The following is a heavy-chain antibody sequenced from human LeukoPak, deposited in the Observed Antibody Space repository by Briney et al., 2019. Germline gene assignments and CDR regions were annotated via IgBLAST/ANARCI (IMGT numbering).Heavy chain of an antibody. D-gene: IGHD6-25*01. CDR2: INHSGST. J-gene: IGHJ5*02. V-gene: IGHV4-34*01. CDR3: ARGRRHWFDP. Sequence: PSEALSLTCPVYGGSFSGYYWSWIRQPPGKGLEWIGEINHSGSTNYNPSLKSRVTISVDTSKNQFSLKLSSVTAADTAVYYCARGRRHWFDPWGQGTLVNVSS. CDR1: GGSFSGYY.